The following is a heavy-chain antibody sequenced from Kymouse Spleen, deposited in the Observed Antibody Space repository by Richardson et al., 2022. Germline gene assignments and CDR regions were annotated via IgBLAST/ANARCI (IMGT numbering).Heavy chain of an antibody. J-gene: IGHJ3*02. CDR1: GFTFDDYA. D-gene: IGHD6-19*01. CDR3: AKDTGIAVAGDAFDI. Sequence: EVQLVESGGGLVQPGRSLRLSCAASGFTFDDYAMHWVRQAPGKGLEWVSGISWNSGSIGYADSVKGRFTISRDNAKNSLYLQMNSLRAEDTALYYCAKDTGIAVAGDAFDIWGQGTMVTVSS. CDR2: ISWNSGSI. V-gene: IGHV3-9*01.